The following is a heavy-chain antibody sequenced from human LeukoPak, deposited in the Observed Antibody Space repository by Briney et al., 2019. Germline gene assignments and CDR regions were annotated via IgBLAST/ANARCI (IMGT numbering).Heavy chain of an antibody. Sequence: SETLSLTCAVSGGSFSGYYWSWIRQPPGKGLEWIGEINHSGSTNYNPSHRRRVTISVDTTKNQFSQKLSSVTAADTAVYYCARAGRFTAAAGYWGQGTLVTVSS. CDR3: ARAGRFTAAAGY. D-gene: IGHD6-13*01. CDR1: GGSFSGYY. CDR2: INHSGST. V-gene: IGHV4-34*01. J-gene: IGHJ4*02.